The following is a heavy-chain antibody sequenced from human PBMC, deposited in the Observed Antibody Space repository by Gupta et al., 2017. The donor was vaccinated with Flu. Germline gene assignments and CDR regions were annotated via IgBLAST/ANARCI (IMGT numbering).Heavy chain of an antibody. Sequence: QVQLQQWGAGLLKPSETLSLTCAVYGGSFSGYYWSWIRQPPGKGLEWIGEINHSGSTNYNPSLKSRVTISVDTSKNQFSLKLSSVTAADTAVYYCARCRTPRYSYGYQLNWFDPWGQGTLVTVSS. CDR3: ARCRTPRYSYGYQLNWFDP. D-gene: IGHD5-18*01. J-gene: IGHJ5*02. CDR1: GGSFSGYY. V-gene: IGHV4-34*01. CDR2: INHSGST.